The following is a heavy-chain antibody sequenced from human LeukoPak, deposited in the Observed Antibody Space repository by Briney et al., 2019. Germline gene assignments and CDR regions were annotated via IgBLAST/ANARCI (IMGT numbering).Heavy chain of an antibody. D-gene: IGHD1-26*01. CDR1: GGSISSGSYY. CDR2: IYTSGST. J-gene: IGHJ3*02. Sequence: SETLSLTCTVSGGSISSGSYYWSWIRQPAGKGLEWIGRIYTSGSTNYNPSLKSRVTISVDTSKNQFSLKLSSVTAADTAVYYCARGSYCDAFDIWGQGTMVTVSS. CDR3: ARGSYCDAFDI. V-gene: IGHV4-61*02.